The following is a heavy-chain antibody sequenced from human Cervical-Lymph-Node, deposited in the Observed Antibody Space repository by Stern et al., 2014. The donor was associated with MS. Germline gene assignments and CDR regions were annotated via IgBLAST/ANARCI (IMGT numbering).Heavy chain of an antibody. V-gene: IGHV1-18*04. Sequence: QVQLGQSGAEVKKPGASVKVSCKASGYTFTSYGISWVRQAPGQGLEWMGWISAYNGNTNYAQKLQGRVTMTTDTSTSTAYMELRSLRSDDTAVYYCARDHRRYCSGGSCFAIDYWGQGTLVTVSS. CDR1: GYTFTSYG. CDR2: ISAYNGNT. J-gene: IGHJ4*02. D-gene: IGHD2-15*01. CDR3: ARDHRRYCSGGSCFAIDY.